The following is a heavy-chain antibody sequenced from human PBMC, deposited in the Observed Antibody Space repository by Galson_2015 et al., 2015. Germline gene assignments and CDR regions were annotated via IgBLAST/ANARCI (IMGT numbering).Heavy chain of an antibody. CDR2: VDSRGRQ. D-gene: IGHD2-2*01. V-gene: IGHV4-34*01. J-gene: IGHJ3*02. Sequence: PPGKGLEWLGEVDSRGRQKYNPSLSSRLSISVDTSKNQFSLKLRSATAADTALYFCARPVDCSSTTCTGPFHIWGQGTMVTVSS. CDR3: ARPVDCSSTTCTGPFHI.